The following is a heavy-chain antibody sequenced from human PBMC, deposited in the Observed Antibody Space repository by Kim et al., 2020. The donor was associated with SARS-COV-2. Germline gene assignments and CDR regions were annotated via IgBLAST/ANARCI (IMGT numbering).Heavy chain of an antibody. CDR2: INTNTGNP. D-gene: IGHD6-25*01. CDR1: GYTFTSYA. J-gene: IGHJ6*02. Sequence: ASVKVSCKASGYTFTSYAMNWVRQAPGQGLEWMGWINTNTGNPTYAQGFTGRFVFSLDTSVSTAYLQISSLKAEDTAVYYCARDAATRPYYYYYYGMDVWGQGTTVTVSS. V-gene: IGHV7-4-1*02. CDR3: ARDAATRPYYYYYYGMDV.